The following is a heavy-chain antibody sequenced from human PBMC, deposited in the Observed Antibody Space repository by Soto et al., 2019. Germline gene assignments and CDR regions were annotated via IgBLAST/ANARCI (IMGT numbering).Heavy chain of an antibody. Sequence: GGSLRLSCASSGFTFSDYYMSLMRQAPGKGLEWIAYISGAGSNYADSVQGRFTISRDNTKNSLYLQMNSLRDEDTAVYYCARSRKPSYYSGPYFDFWGQGALVTVSS. CDR2: ISGAGS. D-gene: IGHD3-10*01. CDR3: ARSRKPSYYSGPYFDF. CDR1: GFTFSDYY. V-gene: IGHV3-11*01. J-gene: IGHJ4*02.